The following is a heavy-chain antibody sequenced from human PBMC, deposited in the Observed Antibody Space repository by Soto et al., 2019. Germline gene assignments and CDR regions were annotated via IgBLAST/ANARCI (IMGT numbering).Heavy chain of an antibody. Sequence: PGGSLRLSCAASGFTFSSYAMHWVRQAPGKGLEWVAVISYDGSNKYYADSVKGRFTISRDNSKNTLYLQMNSQRAEDTAVSYCARGFSRGWLFDAFDIWGQGTMVTVSS. CDR2: ISYDGSNK. CDR3: ARGFSRGWLFDAFDI. CDR1: GFTFSSYA. D-gene: IGHD3-22*01. V-gene: IGHV3-30-3*01. J-gene: IGHJ3*02.